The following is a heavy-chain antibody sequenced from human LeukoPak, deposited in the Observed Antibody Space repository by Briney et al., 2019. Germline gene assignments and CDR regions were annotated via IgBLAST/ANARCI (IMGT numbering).Heavy chain of an antibody. D-gene: IGHD5/OR15-5a*01. CDR3: ARGSPYGIYVHFDE. CDR1: GYTFTRHY. CDR2: INPGSGAT. Sequence: ASVKVSCKASGYTFTRHYMNWVRQAPGQGLEWMGKINPGSGATGYAQKFQGRVTMTRDTSTSTVYMELTSLRSADTAVYFCARGSPYGIYVHFDEWGQGVLVIVSS. V-gene: IGHV1-46*01. J-gene: IGHJ4*02.